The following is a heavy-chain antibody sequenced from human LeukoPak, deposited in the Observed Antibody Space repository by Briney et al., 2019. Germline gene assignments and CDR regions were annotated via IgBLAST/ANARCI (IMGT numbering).Heavy chain of an antibody. D-gene: IGHD3-22*01. CDR2: INHSGST. Sequence: PSETLSLTCAVYGGSFSGYYWSWIRQPPGKGLEWIGEINHSGSTNYNPSLKSRVTISVDTSKNQFSLKLSSVAAADTAVYYCAGGYIWGLYCWGQGTLVTVSS. CDR3: AGGYIWGLYC. V-gene: IGHV4-34*01. CDR1: GGSFSGYY. J-gene: IGHJ4*02.